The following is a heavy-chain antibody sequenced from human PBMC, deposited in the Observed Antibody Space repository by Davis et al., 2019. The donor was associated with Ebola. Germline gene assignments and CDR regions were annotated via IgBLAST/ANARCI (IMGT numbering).Heavy chain of an antibody. Sequence: ASVKVSCKASGYTFTNYYMHWVRQAPGQGLEWMGMINPNDGRTIDAQKFQGRVTVTRDTSTTTVYMDLGSLRSEDTALYYCTTPGGQDSGYDVFDIWGQGTMVTVSS. CDR3: TTPGGQDSGYDVFDI. CDR2: INPNDGRT. J-gene: IGHJ3*02. CDR1: GYTFTNYY. D-gene: IGHD5-12*01. V-gene: IGHV1-46*03.